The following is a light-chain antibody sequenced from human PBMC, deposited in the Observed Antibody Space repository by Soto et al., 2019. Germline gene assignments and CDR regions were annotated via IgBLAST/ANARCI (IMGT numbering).Light chain of an antibody. CDR1: PGVSSSY. Sequence: EIVLTQSPGTLSLSPGERATLSFRASPGVSSSYLAWYQQKPGQAPRLLIYVASSRATGIPDRFSGSGSGADCTLTISSLEPEDFAVYYCQQYGRFGGGTKVEIK. J-gene: IGKJ4*02. CDR3: QQYGR. CDR2: VAS. V-gene: IGKV3-20*01.